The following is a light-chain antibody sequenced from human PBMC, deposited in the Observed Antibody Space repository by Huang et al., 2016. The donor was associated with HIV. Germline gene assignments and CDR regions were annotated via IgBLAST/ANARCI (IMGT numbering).Light chain of an antibody. CDR3: QQRSNRTPTT. CDR2: DPS. CDR1: QSVDSS. V-gene: IGKV3-11*01. Sequence: EIILTQSPATLSLSPGERATLSCRASQSVDSSLAWYQQNPGQAPRLLIYDPSNRATGIPARFSGGGSGTDFTLTIRGLEPDDFAVYFCQQRSNRTPTTFGQGTKVE. J-gene: IGKJ1*01.